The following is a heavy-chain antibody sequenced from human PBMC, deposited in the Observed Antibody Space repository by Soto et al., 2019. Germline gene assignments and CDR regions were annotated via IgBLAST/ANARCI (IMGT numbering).Heavy chain of an antibody. D-gene: IGHD3-22*01. CDR3: ARYDSSGYYWPYYYYGMDV. CDR2: ISSSSSYI. Sequence: EVQLVESGGGLVKPGGSLRLSCAASGFTFSTYSMNWVRQAPGKGLEWVSSISSSSSYIYYADSVKGRFTISRDNAKNSLYLQMTSLRAEDTAVYYCARYDSSGYYWPYYYYGMDVWGQGTTFTVSS. CDR1: GFTFSTYS. V-gene: IGHV3-21*01. J-gene: IGHJ6*02.